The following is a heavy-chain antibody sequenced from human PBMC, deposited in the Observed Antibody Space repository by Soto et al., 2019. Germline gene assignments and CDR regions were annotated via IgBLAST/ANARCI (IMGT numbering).Heavy chain of an antibody. CDR1: GGSISSSSYY. CDR3: ARHRQFGELALVDY. V-gene: IGHV4-39*01. J-gene: IGHJ4*02. CDR2: IYYSGST. D-gene: IGHD3-10*01. Sequence: SETLSLTCTVSGGSISSSSYYWGWIRQPPGKGLEWIGSIYYSGSTYYNPSLKSPVTISVDTSKNQFSLTLRSVAAAEPAVYYCARHRQFGELALVDYWGQGTLVNGFS.